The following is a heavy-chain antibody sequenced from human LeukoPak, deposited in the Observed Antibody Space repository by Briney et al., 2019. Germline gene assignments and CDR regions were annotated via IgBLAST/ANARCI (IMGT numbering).Heavy chain of an antibody. Sequence: GGSLRLSCAASGFTFTNYAMHWVRQAPGKGLEYVSAISYNGGSTYYADSVKGRFTISRDNSKNTLYLQMGSLTAGDMGVYYCARRFAAQLAFVDVWGKGTTVTISS. CDR3: ARRFAAQLAFVDV. D-gene: IGHD3-3*02. CDR2: ISYNGGST. V-gene: IGHV3-64*02. CDR1: GFTFTNYA. J-gene: IGHJ6*04.